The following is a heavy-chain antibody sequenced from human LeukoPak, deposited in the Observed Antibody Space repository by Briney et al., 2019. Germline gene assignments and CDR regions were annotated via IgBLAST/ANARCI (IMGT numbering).Heavy chain of an antibody. CDR1: GFTFDDYA. CDR3: AKSDYVWGSYRYPVDY. J-gene: IGHJ4*02. CDR2: ISWNSGSI. V-gene: IGHV3-9*01. D-gene: IGHD3-16*02. Sequence: GGSLRLSCAASGFTFDDYAMHWVRQAPGKGLEWVSGISWNSGSIGYADSVKGRLTISRDNAKNSLYLQMNSLRAEDTALYYCAKSDYVWGSYRYPVDYWGQGTLVTVSS.